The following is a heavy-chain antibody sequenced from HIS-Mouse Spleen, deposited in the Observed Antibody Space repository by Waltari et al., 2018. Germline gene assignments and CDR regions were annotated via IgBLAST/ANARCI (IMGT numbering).Heavy chain of an antibody. CDR1: GFTFRSYS. J-gene: IGHJ2*01. CDR2: ISSSSSYI. CDR3: ARGLGINLLGSFDL. V-gene: IGHV3-21*01. D-gene: IGHD2-8*02. Sequence: EVQLVESGGGLVKPGGSLRPSCAASGFTFRSYSMNWVRQDPGKGLEWVSSISSSSSYIYYADSVKGRFTISRDNAKNSLYLQMNSLRAEDTAVYYCARGLGINLLGSFDLWGRGTLVTVSS.